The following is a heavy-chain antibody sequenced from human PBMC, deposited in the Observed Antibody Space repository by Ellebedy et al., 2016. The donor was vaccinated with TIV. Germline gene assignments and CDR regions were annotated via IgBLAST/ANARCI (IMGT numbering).Heavy chain of an antibody. Sequence: GGSLRLXXKGSGYSFTSYWIGWVRQMPGKGLEWMGIIYPGDSDTRYSPSFQGQVTISADKSISTAYLHWSSLKASDTAMYYCARRGHSYGYDYWGQGTLVTVSS. CDR2: IYPGDSDT. CDR3: ARRGHSYGYDY. CDR1: GYSFTSYW. V-gene: IGHV5-51*01. J-gene: IGHJ4*02. D-gene: IGHD5-18*01.